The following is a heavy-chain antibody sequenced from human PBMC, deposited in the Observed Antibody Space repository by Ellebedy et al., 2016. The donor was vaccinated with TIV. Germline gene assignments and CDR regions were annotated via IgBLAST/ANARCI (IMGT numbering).Heavy chain of an antibody. V-gene: IGHV4-59*08. D-gene: IGHD3-3*01. Sequence: GSLRLSXTVSGASISSSYWSWIRQSPGKGLEWIGFIYYSGSTTYNPSLNSRVTMLVDTSKNQFSLKLNSVTAADTAVYYCARGGTIYYFYYMDVWGTGTTVSVSS. CDR2: IYYSGST. CDR3: ARGGTIYYFYYMDV. CDR1: GASISSSY. J-gene: IGHJ6*03.